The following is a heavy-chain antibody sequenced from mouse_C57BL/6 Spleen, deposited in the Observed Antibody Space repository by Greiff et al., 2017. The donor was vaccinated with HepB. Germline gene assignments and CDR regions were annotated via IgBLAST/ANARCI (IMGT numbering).Heavy chain of an antibody. V-gene: IGHV1-64*01. CDR2: IHPNSGST. CDR1: GYTFTSYW. J-gene: IGHJ3*01. D-gene: IGHD2-4*01. CDR3: ARQGVYYDYDDGRAWFAY. Sequence: VQLQQPGAELVKPGASVKLSCKASGYTFTSYWMHWVKQRPGQGLEWIGMIHPNSGSTNYNEKFKSKATLTVDKSSSTAYMQLSSLTSEDSAVYYCARQGVYYDYDDGRAWFAYWGQGTLVTVSA.